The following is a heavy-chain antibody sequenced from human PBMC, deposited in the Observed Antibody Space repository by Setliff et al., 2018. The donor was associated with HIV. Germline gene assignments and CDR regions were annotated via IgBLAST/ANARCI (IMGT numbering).Heavy chain of an antibody. CDR2: ISADNGDT. V-gene: IGHV1-18*01. D-gene: IGHD4-17*01. J-gene: IGHJ6*03. CDR3: ARVIDYGVLYWSYYMDV. Sequence: ASVKVSCKASGYTLTNYGISWVRQAPGQGLERMGWISADNGDTNYPQKLQGRVTMTTDTSTSTAYMELRSLRSDDTAVYYCARVIDYGVLYWSYYMDVWGKGTTVTVSS. CDR1: GYTLTNYG.